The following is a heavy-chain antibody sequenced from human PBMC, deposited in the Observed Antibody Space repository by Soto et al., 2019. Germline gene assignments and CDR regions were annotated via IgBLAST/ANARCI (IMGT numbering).Heavy chain of an antibody. Sequence: PSETLSLTCTVSGGSISSGDYYWSWIRQPPGKGLEWIGYIYYSGSTYYNPSLKSRVTISVDTSKNQFSLKLSSVTAADTAVYYCARERRVTMVRGVIPRGWFDPWGQGTLVTVSS. CDR1: GGSISSGDYY. CDR3: ARERRVTMVRGVIPRGWFDP. J-gene: IGHJ5*02. D-gene: IGHD3-10*01. CDR2: IYYSGST. V-gene: IGHV4-30-4*01.